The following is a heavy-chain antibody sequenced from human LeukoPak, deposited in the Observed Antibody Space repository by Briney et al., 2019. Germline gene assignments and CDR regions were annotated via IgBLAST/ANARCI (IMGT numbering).Heavy chain of an antibody. J-gene: IGHJ4*02. CDR3: ARGHPGGWYFFDH. Sequence: KTSETLSLTCNVSGGSIGSYYWTWIRQPAGKGLDCIGRIYFTGNTDYNPSLQSRVTMSVDTSNNVFSLKLRSVTAADTAIYYCARGHPGGWYFFDHWGQGTLVSVSS. CDR1: GGSIGSYY. V-gene: IGHV4-4*07. D-gene: IGHD6-19*01. CDR2: IYFTGNT.